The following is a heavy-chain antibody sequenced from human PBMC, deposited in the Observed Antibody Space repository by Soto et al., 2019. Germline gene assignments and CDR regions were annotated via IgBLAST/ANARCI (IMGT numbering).Heavy chain of an antibody. CDR1: GFTFSSYA. CDR2: ISSNGGST. D-gene: IGHD2-21*02. V-gene: IGHV3-64*01. Sequence: GGSLRLSCAASGFTFSSYAMHWVRQAPGKGLEYVSAISSNGGSTYYANSVKGRFTISRDNSKNTLYLQMGSLRAEDMAVYYCAATIRCGGDCYSGANFDYWGQGTLVTVSS. J-gene: IGHJ4*02. CDR3: AATIRCGGDCYSGANFDY.